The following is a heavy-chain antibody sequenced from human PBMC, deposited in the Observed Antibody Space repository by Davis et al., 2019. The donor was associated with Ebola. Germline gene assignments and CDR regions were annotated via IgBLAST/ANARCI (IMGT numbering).Heavy chain of an antibody. CDR3: ARDVGLLWFGESFPLDV. J-gene: IGHJ6*04. Sequence: MPSETLSLTCTVSGGSVSSGSYYWSWIRQPPGKGLERIGYIYYSGSTNYNPSLKSRVTISVDTSKNQFSLKLSSVTAADTAVYYCARDVGLLWFGESFPLDVWGKGTTVTVSS. D-gene: IGHD3-10*01. V-gene: IGHV4-61*01. CDR2: IYYSGST. CDR1: GGSVSSGSYY.